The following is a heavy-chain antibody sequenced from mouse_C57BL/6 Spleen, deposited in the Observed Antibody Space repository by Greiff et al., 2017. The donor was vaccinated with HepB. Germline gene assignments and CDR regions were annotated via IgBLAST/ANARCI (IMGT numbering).Heavy chain of an antibody. Sequence: DVHLVESGGGLVKPGGSLKLSCAASGFTFSSYTMSWVRQTPEKRLEWVATISGGGGNTYYPDSVKGRFTISRDNAKNTLYLQMSSLRSEDTALYYCATNYPYWYFDVWGTGTTVTVSS. CDR1: GFTFSSYT. V-gene: IGHV5-9*01. J-gene: IGHJ1*03. CDR2: ISGGGGNT. D-gene: IGHD2-1*01. CDR3: ATNYPYWYFDV.